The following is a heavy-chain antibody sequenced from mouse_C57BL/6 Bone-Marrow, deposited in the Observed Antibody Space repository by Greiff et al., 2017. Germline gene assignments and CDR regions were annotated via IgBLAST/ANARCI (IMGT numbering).Heavy chain of an antibody. CDR2: ISSGGSYT. CDR3: ARESNLHYYGSSFFGY. Sequence: EVKLVESGGDLVKPGGSLKLSCAASGFTFSSYGMSWVRQTPDKRLEWVATISSGGSYTYYPDSVKGRFTISRDNAKNTLYLEMSSLKSEDTAMYYCARESNLHYYGSSFFGYWGQGTLVTVSA. D-gene: IGHD1-1*01. J-gene: IGHJ3*01. V-gene: IGHV5-6*01. CDR1: GFTFSSYG.